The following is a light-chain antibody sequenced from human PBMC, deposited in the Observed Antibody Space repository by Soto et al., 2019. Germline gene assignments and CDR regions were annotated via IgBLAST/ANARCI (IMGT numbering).Light chain of an antibody. CDR3: QQSFTTPLT. CDR2: DAS. J-gene: IGKJ4*01. Sequence: DIQMTRSPSTLSASVGDRVTITCRASQSISSWLAWYQQKPGKAPKLLIYDASSLESGVPSRFSGSGSGTEFTLTISSLQPDDFATYFCQQSFTTPLTFGGGTKVDIK. V-gene: IGKV1-5*01. CDR1: QSISSW.